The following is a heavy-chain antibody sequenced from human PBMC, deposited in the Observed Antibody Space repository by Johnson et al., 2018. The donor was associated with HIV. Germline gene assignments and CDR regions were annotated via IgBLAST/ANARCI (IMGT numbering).Heavy chain of an antibody. V-gene: IGHV3-30*03. CDR1: GFSFSSYG. D-gene: IGHD6-19*01. Sequence: QVQLVESGGGVVQPGRSLRLSCAASGFSFSSYGMAWVRQAPGKGLEWVAVISYDGSNKDYADSVKGRFTISRDNSKNTLYLQMHSLRAEDTAVYYCARQRRAGPFDAFDIWGQGIMVTVSS. J-gene: IGHJ3*02. CDR3: ARQRRAGPFDAFDI. CDR2: ISYDGSNK.